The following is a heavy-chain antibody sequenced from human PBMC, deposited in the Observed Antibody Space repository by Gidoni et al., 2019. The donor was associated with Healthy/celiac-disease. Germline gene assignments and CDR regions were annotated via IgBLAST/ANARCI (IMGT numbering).Heavy chain of an antibody. J-gene: IGHJ4*02. V-gene: IGHV2-26*01. D-gene: IGHD5-18*01. CDR1: GFSLSNARMG. Sequence: QVTLKESGPVLVKPPETLTLTCTVSGFSLSNARMGVSWIRQPPGKALEWLAHIFSNDEKSYSTSLKSRLTISKDTSKSQVVLTMTNMDPVDTATYYCARIHRGYSYNGEFDYWGQGTLVTVSS. CDR3: ARIHRGYSYNGEFDY. CDR2: IFSNDEK.